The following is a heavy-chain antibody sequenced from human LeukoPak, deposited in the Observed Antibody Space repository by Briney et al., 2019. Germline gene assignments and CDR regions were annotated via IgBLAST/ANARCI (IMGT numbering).Heavy chain of an antibody. J-gene: IGHJ4*02. D-gene: IGHD3-16*01. CDR2: ISGSGGST. CDR3: TRRGGTHDY. CDR1: GFTFSSYG. V-gene: IGHV3-23*01. Sequence: GGSLRLSCAASGFTFSSYGMSWVRQAPGKGLEWVSAISGSGGSTYYADSVKGRFTISRDNSKNTLYLQMNSLKTEDTAVYYCTRRGGTHDYWGQGTLVTVSP.